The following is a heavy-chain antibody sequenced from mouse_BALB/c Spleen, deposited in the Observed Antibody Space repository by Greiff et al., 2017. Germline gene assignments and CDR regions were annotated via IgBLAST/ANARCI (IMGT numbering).Heavy chain of an antibody. D-gene: IGHD2-14*01. CDR2: INPSSGYT. J-gene: IGHJ3*01. V-gene: IGHV1-4*01. CDR3: ARSPKYAWFAY. CDR1: GYTFTSYT. Sequence: QVQLKESGAELARPGASVKMSCKASGYTFTSYTMHWVKQRPGQGLEWIGYINPSSGYTNYNQKFKDKATLTADKSSSTAYMQLSSLTSEDSAVYYCARSPKYAWFAYWGQGTLVTVSA.